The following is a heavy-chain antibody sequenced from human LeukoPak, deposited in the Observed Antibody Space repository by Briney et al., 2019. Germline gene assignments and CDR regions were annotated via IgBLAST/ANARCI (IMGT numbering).Heavy chain of an antibody. CDR2: ISGSGGST. CDR3: AKNPTYITMIVVVISSQH. D-gene: IGHD3-22*01. V-gene: IGHV3-23*01. CDR1: GFTFSSYA. Sequence: PGGSLRLSCAASGFTFSSYAMSWVRQAPGKGLEWVSAISGSGGSTYYADSVKGRFTISRDNSKNTLYLQMNSLRAEDTAVYYCAKNPTYITMIVVVISSQHWGQGTLVTVSS. J-gene: IGHJ1*01.